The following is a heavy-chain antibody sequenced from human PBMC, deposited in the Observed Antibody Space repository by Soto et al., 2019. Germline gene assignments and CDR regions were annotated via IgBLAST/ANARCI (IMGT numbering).Heavy chain of an antibody. J-gene: IGHJ4*02. CDR2: IFPGDSDT. D-gene: IGHD3-9*01. V-gene: IGHV5-51*01. CDR3: GSRRRDSVTRCPGTLDY. Sequence: PGESLKISCKGSGYSFTTQWIGWVRQMPGKGLEWMGIIFPGDSDTRYSPSFQGQVTISADKSISTAYLQWSRLKASDTPMYYWGSRRRDSVTRCPGTLDYGGQGTLVAVSS. CDR1: GYSFTTQW.